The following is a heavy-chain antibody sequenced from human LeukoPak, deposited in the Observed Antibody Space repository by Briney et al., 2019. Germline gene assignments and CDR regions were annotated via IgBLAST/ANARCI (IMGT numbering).Heavy chain of an antibody. D-gene: IGHD1-26*01. CDR3: AREARGGYWNFDY. V-gene: IGHV3-30*03. J-gene: IGHJ4*02. Sequence: SGRSLRLSCAASGFTFSSYGMHWVRQAPGKGLEWVAVISYDGSNKYYADSVKGRFTISRDNSKNTLYLQMNSLRAEDTAVYYCAREARGGYWNFDYWGQGTLVTVSS. CDR2: ISYDGSNK. CDR1: GFTFSSYG.